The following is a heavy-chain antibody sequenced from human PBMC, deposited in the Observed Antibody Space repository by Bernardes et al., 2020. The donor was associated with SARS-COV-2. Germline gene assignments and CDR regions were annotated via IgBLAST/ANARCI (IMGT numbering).Heavy chain of an antibody. CDR2: INWNGGST. Sequence: GGSLRLSCAASGFTFDDYGMSWVRQAPGKGLEWVSGINWNGGSTGYADSVKGRFTISRDNAKNSLYLQMNSLRAEDTALYHCAREYYYGSGRYFWFDPWGQGTLVTVSS. V-gene: IGHV3-20*01. CDR1: GFTFDDYG. J-gene: IGHJ5*02. CDR3: AREYYYGSGRYFWFDP. D-gene: IGHD3-10*01.